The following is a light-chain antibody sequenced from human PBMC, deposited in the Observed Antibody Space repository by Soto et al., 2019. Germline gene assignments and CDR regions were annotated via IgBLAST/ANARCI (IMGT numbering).Light chain of an antibody. J-gene: IGKJ4*01. CDR2: KTS. CDR3: QQYKSFSLT. Sequence: DIQMTQSPSTLYASVGDRVTITCRASQSISNWLAWYQQKPGKAPKLLIYKTSNLDSGVPSRFSGSGSGTEFSLTISSLQPDDFATYYCQQYKSFSLTFGGGTRVEVK. CDR1: QSISNW. V-gene: IGKV1-5*03.